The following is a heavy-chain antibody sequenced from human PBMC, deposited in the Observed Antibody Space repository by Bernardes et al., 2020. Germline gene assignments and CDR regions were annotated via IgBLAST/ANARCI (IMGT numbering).Heavy chain of an antibody. CDR3: ARGSGGWRKVYNWFDP. J-gene: IGHJ5*02. CDR1: GYTFTSYD. Sequence: ASVKVSCKASGYTFTSYDINWVRQATGQGLEWMGWMNPNSGNTGYAQKFQGRVTMTRNTSISTAYMELSSLRSEDTAVYYCARGSGGWRKVYNWFDPWGQGTLVTVSS. D-gene: IGHD1-26*01. V-gene: IGHV1-8*01. CDR2: MNPNSGNT.